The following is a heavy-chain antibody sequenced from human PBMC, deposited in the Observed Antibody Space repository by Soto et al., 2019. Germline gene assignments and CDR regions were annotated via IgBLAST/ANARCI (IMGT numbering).Heavy chain of an antibody. J-gene: IGHJ4*02. D-gene: IGHD6-6*01. CDR1: GGSISSSSYY. Sequence: PSETLSLTCTVSGGSISSSSYYWGWIRQPPGKGLEWIGSIYYSGSTYYNPSLKSRVTISVDTSKNQFSLKLSSVTAADTAVYYCARRVAARPFDYWGQGTLVTVSS. V-gene: IGHV4-39*01. CDR3: ARRVAARPFDY. CDR2: IYYSGST.